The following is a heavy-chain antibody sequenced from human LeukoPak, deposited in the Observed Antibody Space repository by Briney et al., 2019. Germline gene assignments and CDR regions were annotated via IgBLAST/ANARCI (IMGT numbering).Heavy chain of an antibody. CDR1: GGSFRGYC. V-gene: IGHV4-34*01. Sequence: SETLSLTCAVYGGSFRGYCWSWIRQPPGKGLEWIGEINHSGSTNYNPSLKSRVTISVDTSKNQFSLKLSSVTAADTAVYYCARGQICSGGSCYSSWFDPWGQGTLVTVSS. CDR3: ARGQICSGGSCYSSWFDP. D-gene: IGHD2-15*01. J-gene: IGHJ5*02. CDR2: INHSGST.